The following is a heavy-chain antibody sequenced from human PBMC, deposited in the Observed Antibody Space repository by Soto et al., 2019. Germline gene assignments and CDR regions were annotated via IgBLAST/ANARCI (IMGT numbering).Heavy chain of an antibody. CDR3: ARDGLAGANDY. D-gene: IGHD1-26*01. J-gene: IGHJ4*02. CDR2: IRSKASDGTT. V-gene: IGHV3-49*03. CDR1: GFTFVDYA. Sequence: GGSLRLSCTASGFTFVDYAMSWFRQAPGKGLEWVSFIRSKASDGTTEYAASVKGRFTISRDNSKNTLYLQMNSLRAEDTAVYYCARDGLAGANDYWGQGTLVTVSS.